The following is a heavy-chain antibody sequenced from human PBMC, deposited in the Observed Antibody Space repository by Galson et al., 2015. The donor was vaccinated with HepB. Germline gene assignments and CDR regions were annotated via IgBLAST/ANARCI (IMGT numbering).Heavy chain of an antibody. CDR1: GFTFSHYW. Sequence: SLRLSCAASGFTFSHYWMHWVRQVPGKGLAWVSLISNDGTITNYADSVKGRFTISRDNARNTAYLQMDSLRAEETAVYYCARVYSGWYWFDSWGQGTLVTVSS. J-gene: IGHJ5*01. CDR2: ISNDGTIT. V-gene: IGHV3-74*01. CDR3: ARVYSGWYWFDS. D-gene: IGHD6-19*01.